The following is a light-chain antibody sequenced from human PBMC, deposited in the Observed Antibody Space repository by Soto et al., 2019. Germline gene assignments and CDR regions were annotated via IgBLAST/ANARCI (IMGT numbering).Light chain of an antibody. V-gene: IGLV1-44*01. J-gene: IGLJ3*02. Sequence: QSVLTQPPSASGTPGQWVTISCSGSSSNIGSNAVNWYQQLPGTAPKLLIYGNNHRPSGVPDRFSGSKSDTSASLAISGLQSEDEADYYCAAWDDSLNGWVFGGGTKLTVL. CDR2: GNN. CDR3: AAWDDSLNGWV. CDR1: SSNIGSNA.